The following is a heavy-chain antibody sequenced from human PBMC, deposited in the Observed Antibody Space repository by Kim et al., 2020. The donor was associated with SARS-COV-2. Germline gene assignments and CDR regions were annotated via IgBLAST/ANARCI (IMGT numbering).Heavy chain of an antibody. V-gene: IGHV3-64D*09. CDR1: GFTFSSYA. CDR2: ISSNGGST. Sequence: GGSLRLSCSASGFTFSSYAMHWVRQAPGKGLEYVSAISSNGGSTYYADSVKGRFTISRDNSKNTLYLQMSSLRAEDTAVYYCVISPGWWFGEGLSLDYWGQGTLVTVSS. D-gene: IGHD3-10*01. CDR3: VISPGWWFGEGLSLDY. J-gene: IGHJ4*02.